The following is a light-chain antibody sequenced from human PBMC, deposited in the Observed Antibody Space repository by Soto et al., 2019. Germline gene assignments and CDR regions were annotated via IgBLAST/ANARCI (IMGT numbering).Light chain of an antibody. CDR3: SSYAGSNNYV. Sequence: QSVLTQPPSASGSPGQSVAISCTGTSSDVGGYNYVSWYQLHPGKAPKLMIYEVNLRPSGVPDRFSGSKSGNTASLTVSGLQAEDEADYYCSSYAGSNNYVFGTGTKVTV. CDR2: EVN. J-gene: IGLJ1*01. CDR1: SSDVGGYNY. V-gene: IGLV2-8*01.